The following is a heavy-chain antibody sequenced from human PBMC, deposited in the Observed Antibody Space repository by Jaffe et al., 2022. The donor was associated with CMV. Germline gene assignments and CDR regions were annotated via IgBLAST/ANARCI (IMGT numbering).Heavy chain of an antibody. Sequence: QVQLVQSGAEVKKPGASVKVSCKASGYTFTGYYMHWVRQAPGQGLEWMGWINPNSGGTNYAQKFQGRVTMTRDTSISTAYMELSRLRSDDTAVYYCAREINWNPQYYYYYYGMDVWGQGTTVTVSS. CDR1: GYTFTGYY. CDR2: INPNSGGT. CDR3: AREINWNPQYYYYYYGMDV. D-gene: IGHD1-1*01. V-gene: IGHV1-2*02. J-gene: IGHJ6*02.